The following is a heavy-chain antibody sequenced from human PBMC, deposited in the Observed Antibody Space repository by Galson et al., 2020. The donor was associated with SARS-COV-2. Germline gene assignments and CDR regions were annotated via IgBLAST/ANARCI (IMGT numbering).Heavy chain of an antibody. Sequence: SQPLSLTCTVSGGSIRGYHWSWIRQPPGRGLEWLGYIYYIGSANYNPSLKSRVTISVDTSKNQFSLRLTSVTTADTAVYYCAGDLDRPGDPSSGSRDAFDVWGQGTIVTVSS. CDR1: GGSIRGYH. CDR2: IYYIGSA. J-gene: IGHJ3*01. V-gene: IGHV4-59*01. CDR3: AGDLDRPGDPSSGSRDAFDV.